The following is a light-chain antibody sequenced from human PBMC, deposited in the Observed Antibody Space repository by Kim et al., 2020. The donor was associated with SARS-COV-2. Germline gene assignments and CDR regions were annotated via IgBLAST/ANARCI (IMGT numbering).Light chain of an antibody. Sequence: ASVGDRVPITCRASQSFSNWLAWYQQKPGKAPKLLISDASSLEGGVPSRFTGSESGTEFTLTITGLQPDDFATYYCQQYKTYPWTFGQGTKVDIK. CDR2: DAS. V-gene: IGKV1-5*01. CDR3: QQYKTYPWT. J-gene: IGKJ1*01. CDR1: QSFSNW.